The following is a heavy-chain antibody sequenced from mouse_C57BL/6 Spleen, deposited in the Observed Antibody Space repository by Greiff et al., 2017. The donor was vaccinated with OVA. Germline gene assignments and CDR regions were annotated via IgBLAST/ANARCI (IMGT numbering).Heavy chain of an antibody. CDR1: GYTFTSYW. Sequence: VKLQQPGAELVRPGSSVKLSCKASGYTFTSYWMHWVKQRPIQGLEWIGNIDPSDSETHYNQKFKDKATLTVDKSSSTAYMQLSSLTSEDSAVYYCAVTGTKGFAYWGQGTLVTVSA. CDR2: IDPSDSET. D-gene: IGHD4-1*01. CDR3: AVTGTKGFAY. J-gene: IGHJ3*01. V-gene: IGHV1-52*01.